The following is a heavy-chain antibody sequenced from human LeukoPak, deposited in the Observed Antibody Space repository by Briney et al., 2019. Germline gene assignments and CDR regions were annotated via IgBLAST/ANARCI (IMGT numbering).Heavy chain of an antibody. J-gene: IGHJ6*02. CDR1: GGSISSSSYY. D-gene: IGHD5-12*01. CDR3: ARSYSGYGGNYGMDV. Sequence: SETLSLTCTVSGGSISSSSYYWGWIRQPPGKGLEWIGSIYYSGSTYYNPSLKSRVTISVDTSKNQFSLKLSSVTAADTAVYYCARSYSGYGGNYGMDVWGQGTTVTVSS. V-gene: IGHV4-39*01. CDR2: IYYSGST.